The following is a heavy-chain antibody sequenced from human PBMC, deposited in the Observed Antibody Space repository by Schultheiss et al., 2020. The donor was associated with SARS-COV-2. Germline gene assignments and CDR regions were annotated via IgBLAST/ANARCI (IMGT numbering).Heavy chain of an antibody. V-gene: IGHV4-59*01. CDR1: GGSISNYY. J-gene: IGHJ4*02. Sequence: SETLSLTCTVSGGSISNYYWSWIRQPPGKGLEWIGNIYYSGSTNYNPSLKSRVTISVDTSKNQFSLKLNSVTAADTAVYYCARVAQTGYSSGWYYYFDCWGQGTLVTVSS. D-gene: IGHD6-19*01. CDR3: ARVAQTGYSSGWYYYFDC. CDR2: IYYSGST.